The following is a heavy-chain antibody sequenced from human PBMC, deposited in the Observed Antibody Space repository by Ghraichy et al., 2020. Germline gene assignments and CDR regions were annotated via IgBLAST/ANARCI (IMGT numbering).Heavy chain of an antibody. D-gene: IGHD6-19*01. V-gene: IGHV4-34*01. J-gene: IGHJ3*02. CDR3: ARRLNRALHSSGWYPPSRHSNAFDI. Sequence: SETLSLTCAVYGGSFSGYYWSWIRQPPGKGLEWIGEINHSGSTNYNPSLKSRVTISVDTSKNQFSLKLSSVTAADTAVYYCARRLNRALHSSGWYPPSRHSNAFDIWGQGTMVTVSS. CDR1: GGSFSGYY. CDR2: INHSGST.